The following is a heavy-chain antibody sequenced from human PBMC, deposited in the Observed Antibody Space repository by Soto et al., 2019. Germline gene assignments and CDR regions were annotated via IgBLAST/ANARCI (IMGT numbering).Heavy chain of an antibody. D-gene: IGHD3-22*01. J-gene: IGHJ5*02. Sequence: EVQLVESGGGLVQPGGSLRLSCAASGVTVSSSYMSWVRQAPGKGLKWVSVMYSGGTTYYADSVKGRFTISRDNSKNTLYLQMNSLRAEDTAVYYCVRNGDSSGYRVWFDPWGQGTLVTVSS. CDR2: MYSGGTT. CDR3: VRNGDSSGYRVWFDP. CDR1: GVTVSSSY. V-gene: IGHV3-66*01.